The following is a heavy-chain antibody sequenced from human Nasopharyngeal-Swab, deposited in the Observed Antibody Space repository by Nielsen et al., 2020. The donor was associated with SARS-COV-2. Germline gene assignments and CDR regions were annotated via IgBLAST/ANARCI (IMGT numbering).Heavy chain of an antibody. J-gene: IGHJ4*02. Sequence: GGSLRLSCAASGFTFSSYAMSWVRQAPGKGLEWVSVIYSGGSSTYYADSVKGRFTISRDNSKNTPYLQMNSLRAEDTAVYYCAKGAGGDFWSGYLRFLDYWGQGTLVTVSS. CDR2: IYSGGSST. CDR1: GFTFSSYA. CDR3: AKGAGGDFWSGYLRFLDY. V-gene: IGHV3-23*03. D-gene: IGHD3-3*01.